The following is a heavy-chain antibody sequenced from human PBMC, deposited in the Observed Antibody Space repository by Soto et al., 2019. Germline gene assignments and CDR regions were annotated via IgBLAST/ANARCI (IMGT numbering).Heavy chain of an antibody. CDR1: CGSVSSGSYY. V-gene: IGHV4-61*01. D-gene: IGHD1-26*01. Sequence: PSETLSLTCTVSCGSVSSGSYYWSWIRQPPGKVLEWIGYIYYSGSTNYNPSLKSRVTISVDTSKNQFYLKLSSLTDEDTAVYYCARGKGSYLAKWFDPWGQGTLVTVS. CDR3: ARGKGSYLAKWFDP. CDR2: IYYSGST. J-gene: IGHJ5*02.